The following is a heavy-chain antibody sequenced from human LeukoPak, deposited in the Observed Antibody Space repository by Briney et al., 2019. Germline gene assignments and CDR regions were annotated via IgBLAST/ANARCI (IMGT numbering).Heavy chain of an antibody. Sequence: PSETLSLTCGVYGGSFSGYYWSWIRQPPGKGLEWVGEINHSGSTNYNPSLKSRVTISVDTSKNQFSLKLSSVTAADTAVYYCARASSGWKGDYFDYWGQGTLVTVSS. D-gene: IGHD6-19*01. CDR1: GGSFSGYY. J-gene: IGHJ4*02. V-gene: IGHV4-34*01. CDR3: ARASSGWKGDYFDY. CDR2: INHSGST.